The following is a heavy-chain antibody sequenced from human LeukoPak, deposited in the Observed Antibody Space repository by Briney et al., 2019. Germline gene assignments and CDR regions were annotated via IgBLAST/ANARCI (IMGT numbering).Heavy chain of an antibody. V-gene: IGHV1-2*02. Sequence: ASVKVSCKASGYTFTGYYMHWVRQAPGQGLEWMGWINPNSGGTNYAQKFQGRVTMTRDTSISTAYMELSRLRSDDTAVYYCARDCYDSSGFGLSAFDIWGQGTMVTVSS. CDR1: GYTFTGYY. D-gene: IGHD3-22*01. J-gene: IGHJ3*02. CDR3: ARDCYDSSGFGLSAFDI. CDR2: INPNSGGT.